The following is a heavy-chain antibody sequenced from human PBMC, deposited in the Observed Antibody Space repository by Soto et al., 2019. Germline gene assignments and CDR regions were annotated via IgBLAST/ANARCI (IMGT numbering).Heavy chain of an antibody. D-gene: IGHD2-15*01. V-gene: IGHV3-13*01. CDR1: GFTFSGFD. J-gene: IGHJ4*02. Sequence: GGSLRLSCEASGFTFSGFDMHWVRQPTGKGLEWVSTIGTAGDTYYAVSVKGRFTISRDNAKNSSSLQMNSLRAGDTAVYFCARGQEVGAHFFDSWGQGTQVTVSS. CDR2: IGTAGDT. CDR3: ARGQEVGAHFFDS.